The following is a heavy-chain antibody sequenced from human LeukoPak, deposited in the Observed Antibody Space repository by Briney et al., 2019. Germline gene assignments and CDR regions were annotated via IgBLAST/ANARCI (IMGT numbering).Heavy chain of an antibody. CDR1: GFTVSSNY. J-gene: IGHJ4*01. CDR2: IWFHGSST. Sequence: PGVSLRLSCAASGFTVSSNYMTWVRQAPGKGLEWETVIWFHGSSTYYADSVKGRFTISRDNSKNMLYLQMNSLRVEDTGVYFCARDSAPYCGGDCYFDYWGHGTLVTVSS. CDR3: ARDSAPYCGGDCYFDY. D-gene: IGHD2-21*02. V-gene: IGHV3-33*08.